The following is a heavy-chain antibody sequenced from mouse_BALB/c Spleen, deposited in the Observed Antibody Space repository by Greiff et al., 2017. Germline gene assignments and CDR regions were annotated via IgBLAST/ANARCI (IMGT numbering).Heavy chain of an antibody. CDR2: INPGSGGT. CDR3: AKSMITTRPFAY. V-gene: IGHV1-54*03. J-gene: IGHJ3*01. Sequence: VQVVESGAELVRPGTSVKVSCKASGYAFTNYLIEWVKQRPGQGLEWIGVINPGSGGTNYNEKFKGKATLTADKSSSAAYMQLSSLTSDDSAVYFCAKSMITTRPFAYWGQGTLVTVSA. D-gene: IGHD2-4*01. CDR1: GYAFTNYL.